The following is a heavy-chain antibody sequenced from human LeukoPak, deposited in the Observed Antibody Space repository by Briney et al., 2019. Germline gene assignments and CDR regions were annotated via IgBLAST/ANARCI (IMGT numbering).Heavy chain of an antibody. J-gene: IGHJ3*02. CDR3: ARAMIVVSDAFDI. Sequence: GGSLRLSCAASGFTVRSNYMSWVRQAPGKGLEWVSVISGSGGSTYYADSVKGRFTISRDNAKNTLYLQMNSLRAEDTAVYYCARAMIVVSDAFDIWGQGTMVTVSS. V-gene: IGHV3-23*01. CDR1: GFTVRSNY. CDR2: ISGSGGST. D-gene: IGHD3-22*01.